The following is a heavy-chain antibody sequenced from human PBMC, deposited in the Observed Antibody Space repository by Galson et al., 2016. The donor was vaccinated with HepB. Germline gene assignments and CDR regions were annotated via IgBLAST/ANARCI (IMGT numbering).Heavy chain of an antibody. CDR1: GFTFSSYS. Sequence: SLRLSCAASGFTFSSYSMNWVRQAPGKGLEWVSAMSDSGGSTYYADSVKGRFTISRDDSKNTAYLQMNSLKTEDTAVYYCTSLTIFGVVTNYWGQGTLVTVSS. J-gene: IGHJ4*02. CDR3: TSLTIFGVVTNY. CDR2: MSDSGGST. V-gene: IGHV3-23*01. D-gene: IGHD3-3*01.